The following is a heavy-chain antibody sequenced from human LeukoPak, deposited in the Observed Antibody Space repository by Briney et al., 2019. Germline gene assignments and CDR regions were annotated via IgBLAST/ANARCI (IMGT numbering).Heavy chain of an antibody. CDR1: GGSISSGSYS. J-gene: IGHJ6*03. CDR2: IYTSGST. D-gene: IGHD3-3*01. CDR3: ARDRSLGYDFWSGYLDV. V-gene: IGHV4-61*02. Sequence: PSQTLSLTCTVSGGSISSGSYSWSWIRQPAGKGLEWIGRIYTSGSTNYNPSLKSRVTISVDTSKNQFSLKLSSVTAADTAVYYCARDRSLGYDFWSGYLDVWGKGTTVTVSS.